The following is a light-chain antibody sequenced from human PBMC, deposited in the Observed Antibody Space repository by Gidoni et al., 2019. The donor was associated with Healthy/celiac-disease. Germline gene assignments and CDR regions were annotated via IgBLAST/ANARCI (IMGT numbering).Light chain of an antibody. CDR1: KLGDKY. J-gene: IGLJ2*01. CDR3: QASDSSTYVV. V-gene: IGLV3-1*01. CDR2: QDS. Sequence: YALTQPPSVSVAPGQTASITCSGDKLGDKYACWYQKTPGQYPVLAIYQDSKRPSGIPERFSGSNSWNTATLTIRATLAMDEADYSCQASDSSTYVVFAGGPTLTVL.